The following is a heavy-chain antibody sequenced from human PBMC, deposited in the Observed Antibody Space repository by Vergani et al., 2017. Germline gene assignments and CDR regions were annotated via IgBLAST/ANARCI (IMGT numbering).Heavy chain of an antibody. CDR3: ARGQRYSSSLYRGYFQH. Sequence: QVQLQQWGAGLLKPSETLSLTCAVYGGSFSGYYWSWIRQPPGKGLEWIGEINHSGSTNYNPSLKSRVTISVDTSKNQFSLKLSSVTAADTAVYYCARGQRYSSSLYRGYFQHWGQGTLVTVSS. CDR2: INHSGST. CDR1: GGSFSGYY. V-gene: IGHV4-34*01. D-gene: IGHD6-13*01. J-gene: IGHJ1*01.